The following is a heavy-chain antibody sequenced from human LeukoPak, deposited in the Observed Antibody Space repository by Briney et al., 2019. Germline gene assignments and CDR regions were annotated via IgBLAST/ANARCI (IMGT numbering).Heavy chain of an antibody. CDR3: TRCRAIVVVINFFDY. J-gene: IGHJ4*02. D-gene: IGHD3-22*01. V-gene: IGHV3-49*03. CDR2: IRSKAYGGTT. CDR1: GFTFGDYA. Sequence: GGSLRLSCTASGFTFGDYAMSWFRQAPGKGLEWVGFIRSKAYGGTTEYAASVKGRFTISRDDSKSIAYLQMNSLKTEDTAVYYCTRCRAIVVVINFFDYWGQGTLVTVSS.